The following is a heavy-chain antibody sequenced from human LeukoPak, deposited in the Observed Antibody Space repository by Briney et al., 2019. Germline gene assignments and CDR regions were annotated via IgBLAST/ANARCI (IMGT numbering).Heavy chain of an antibody. CDR1: GYTFTGYY. V-gene: IGHV1-2*02. CDR2: INPNSGGT. D-gene: IGHD3-22*01. CDR3: ARRDYDSSGYYVY. Sequence: GASVKVSCKASGYTFTGYYMHWVRQAPGQGLEWMGWINPNSGGTNYAQKFQGRVTMTTDTSTSTAYMELRSLRSDDTAVYYCARRDYDSSGYYVYWGQGTLVTVSS. J-gene: IGHJ4*02.